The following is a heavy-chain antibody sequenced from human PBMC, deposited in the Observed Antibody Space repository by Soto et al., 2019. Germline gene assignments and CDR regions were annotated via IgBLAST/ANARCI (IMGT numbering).Heavy chain of an antibody. V-gene: IGHV4-30-4*01. CDR2: IYYTGNT. J-gene: IGHJ4*02. D-gene: IGHD5-12*01. CDR3: SSLPDGYTSGLDY. CDR1: GASISSGDYY. Sequence: SETLSLTCTVSGASISSGDYYWNWIRQPPGKGLEWIGYIYYTGNTVFNPSLKSRFSLSVDTSKNQFSLKLNPVTAADTAVYYCSSLPDGYTSGLDYWGQGTLVIVSS.